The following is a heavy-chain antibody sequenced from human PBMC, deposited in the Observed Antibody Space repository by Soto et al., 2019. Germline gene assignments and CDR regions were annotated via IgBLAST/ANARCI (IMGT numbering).Heavy chain of an antibody. D-gene: IGHD6-13*01. CDR3: GRDVHIPAADH. CDR1: GLTFSTYW. CDR2: IRGDGRMT. Sequence: PGGSLRLSCTASGLTFSTYWIHWVRQAPGKGLVWVSRIRGDGRMTDYADSVRGRFTISRDNAKNTVYLQMNSLRVEDTAVYYCGRDVHIPAADHWGQGTLVTVSS. J-gene: IGHJ4*02. V-gene: IGHV3-74*01.